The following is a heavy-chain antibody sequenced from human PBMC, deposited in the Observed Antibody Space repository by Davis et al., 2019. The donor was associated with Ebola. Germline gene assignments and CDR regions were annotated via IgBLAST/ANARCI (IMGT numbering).Heavy chain of an antibody. V-gene: IGHV1-18*04. CDR2: SAYNGNT. D-gene: IGHD6-13*01. J-gene: IGHJ5*02. Sequence: ASVKVSCKAIGYSFVTYGISWVRQAPGQGLEWMGWSAYNGNTNYAQKLQGRVTMTTDTSTSTAYMELRSLRSDDTAVYYCARHSYSSTWYHWGQGTLVTVSS. CDR3: ARHSYSSTWYH. CDR1: GYSFVTYG.